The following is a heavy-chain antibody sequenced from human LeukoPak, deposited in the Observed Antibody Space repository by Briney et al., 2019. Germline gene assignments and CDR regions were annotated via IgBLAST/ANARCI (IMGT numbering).Heavy chain of an antibody. CDR1: GGSISSYY. V-gene: IGHV4-59*06. CDR2: IYYSGST. D-gene: IGHD2-15*01. J-gene: IGHJ3*02. CDR3: ARVCSGGSCYSRDAFDI. Sequence: SETLSLTCTASGGSISSYYWSWIRQHPGKGLEWIGYIYYSGSTYYNPSLKSRVTISVDTSKNQFSLKLSSVTAADTAVYYCARVCSGGSCYSRDAFDIWGQVTMVTFAS.